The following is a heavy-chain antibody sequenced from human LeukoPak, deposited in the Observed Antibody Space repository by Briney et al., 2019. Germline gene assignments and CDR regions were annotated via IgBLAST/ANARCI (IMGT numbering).Heavy chain of an antibody. CDR1: GYSFTSYW. D-gene: IGHD6-19*01. J-gene: IGHJ5*02. Sequence: GESLKISCKGSGYSFTSYWIGWVRQMPGKGLEWMGIIYPGDSDTRYSPSFQGQVTISADKSISTAYLQWSSLKASDTAMYYCAGQGGQWLVHYNWFDPWGQGTLVTVSS. CDR2: IYPGDSDT. CDR3: AGQGGQWLVHYNWFDP. V-gene: IGHV5-51*01.